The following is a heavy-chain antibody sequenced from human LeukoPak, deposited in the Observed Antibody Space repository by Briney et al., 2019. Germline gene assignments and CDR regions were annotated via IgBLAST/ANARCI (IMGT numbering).Heavy chain of an antibody. Sequence: GESLKISCKGSGYSFTSYCSGWVRQMPGKGLEWMGIIYPGDSDTRYSPSFQGQVTISADKSISTAYLQWSSLKASGTAMYYCARRIAVAGANWFDPWGQGTLVTVSS. D-gene: IGHD6-19*01. CDR3: ARRIAVAGANWFDP. V-gene: IGHV5-51*01. CDR1: GYSFTSYC. CDR2: IYPGDSDT. J-gene: IGHJ5*02.